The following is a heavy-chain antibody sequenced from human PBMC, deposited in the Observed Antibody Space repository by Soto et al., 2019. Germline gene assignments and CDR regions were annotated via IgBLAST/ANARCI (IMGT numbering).Heavy chain of an antibody. CDR1: GFTFSSYA. D-gene: IGHD4-17*01. CDR2: IRGSGGST. V-gene: IGHV3-23*01. J-gene: IGHJ6*02. CDR3: AKLMTTVTREGYYYGMDV. Sequence: GGSMRPSCAASGFTFSSYAMSWVRQAQGKGLEWVSAIRGSGGSTYYADSVKGRFTISRDNSKNTLYLQMNSLRAEDTAVYYCAKLMTTVTREGYYYGMDVWGQGTTVTVSS.